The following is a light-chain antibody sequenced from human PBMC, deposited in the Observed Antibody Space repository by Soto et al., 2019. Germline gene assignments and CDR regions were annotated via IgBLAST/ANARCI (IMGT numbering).Light chain of an antibody. Sequence: SVSPGESATLSCRASESVSSNLAWYQQRPGQAPRLVIYGASTRATGIPARFSGGGSGTEFTLTISSLQSEDFAVYYCQQYNSWPPITFGQGTRLEIK. CDR3: QQYNSWPPIT. CDR2: GAS. V-gene: IGKV3-15*01. J-gene: IGKJ5*01. CDR1: ESVSSN.